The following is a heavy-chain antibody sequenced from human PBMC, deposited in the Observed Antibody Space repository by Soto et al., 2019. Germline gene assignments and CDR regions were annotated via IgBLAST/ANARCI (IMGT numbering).Heavy chain of an antibody. CDR3: ARQGQWLVHWFDP. D-gene: IGHD6-19*01. CDR1: GGSISSSSYY. Sequence: QLQLQESGPGLVKPSETLSLTCTVSGGSISSSSYYWGWIRQPPGKGLEWIGSIYYSGSTYYNPSLKSRVTISVDTSKNQFSLKLSSVTAADTAVYYCARQGQWLVHWFDPWGQGTLVTVSS. CDR2: IYYSGST. V-gene: IGHV4-39*01. J-gene: IGHJ5*02.